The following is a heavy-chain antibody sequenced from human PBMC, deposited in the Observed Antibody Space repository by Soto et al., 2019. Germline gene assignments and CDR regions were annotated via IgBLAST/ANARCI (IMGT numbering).Heavy chain of an antibody. CDR3: PKDFTNGLCFPRRH. CDR2: ISGSGGST. D-gene: IGHD2-8*01. CDR1: GFTFSSYA. J-gene: IGHJ4*02. Sequence: GGSLRLSCAASGFTFSSYAMSWVRQAPGKGLEWVSAISGSGGSTYYADSVKGRFTISRDNSKNTLYLQMNSLRAEDTAVYYWPKDFTNGLCFPRRHWGQGTLVTVSS. V-gene: IGHV3-23*01.